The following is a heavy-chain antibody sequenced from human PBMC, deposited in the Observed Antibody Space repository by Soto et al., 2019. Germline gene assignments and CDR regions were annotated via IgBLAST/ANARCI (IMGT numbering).Heavy chain of an antibody. CDR3: ARARDYDFWSGDTSQYYYNGMEF. CDR2: TYYRSKWYN. Sequence: QTLSLTCAISGDRVSSNSAAWNWIRQSPSRGLEWLGRTYYRSKWYNDYAVSVKSRISINPDTSKNQFSLQLNSVTPEGTAVYYCARARDYDFWSGDTSQYYYNGMEFRGQGTTVTVSS. D-gene: IGHD3-3*01. CDR1: GDRVSSNSAA. V-gene: IGHV6-1*01. J-gene: IGHJ6*02.